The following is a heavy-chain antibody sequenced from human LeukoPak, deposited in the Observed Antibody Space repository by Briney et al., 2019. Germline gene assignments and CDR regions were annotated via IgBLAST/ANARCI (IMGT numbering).Heavy chain of an antibody. CDR1: GFTFSSYA. D-gene: IGHD3-10*01. V-gene: IGHV3-23*01. Sequence: GGSLRLSCAASGFTFSSYAMSWVRQAPGKGLEWVSAISGSGGSTYYADSVKGRFTISRDNSKNTLYLQMNSLRAEDTAVYYCAKDHGTMVRGVIIRTHFDYWGQGTLVTVSS. J-gene: IGHJ4*02. CDR3: AKDHGTMVRGVIIRTHFDY. CDR2: ISGSGGST.